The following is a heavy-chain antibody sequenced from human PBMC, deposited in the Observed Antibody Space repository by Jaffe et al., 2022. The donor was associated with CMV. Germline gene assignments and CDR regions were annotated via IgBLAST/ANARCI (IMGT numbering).Heavy chain of an antibody. J-gene: IGHJ6*02. Sequence: QVQLQQSGPGLVKPSQTLSLTCAISGDSVSNNNAPWNWIRQSPSRGLEWLGRTYYRSKWFYDYADSVKSRITINPDTSKNQFSLYLSSVTPEDTAVYYCVRERNGLRNGMDVWGQGTTVIVSS. CDR1: GDSVSNNNAP. CDR2: TYYRSKWFY. CDR3: VRERNGLRNGMDV. V-gene: IGHV6-1*01. D-gene: IGHD2-8*01.